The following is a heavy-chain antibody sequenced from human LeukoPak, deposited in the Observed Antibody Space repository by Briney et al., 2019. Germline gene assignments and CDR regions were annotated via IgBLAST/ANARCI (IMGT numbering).Heavy chain of an antibody. Sequence: ASVKVSCKASGGTFSSYGISWVRQAPGQGLEWMGGIIPIFDTANYAQKFQGRVTVTADESTSTAYMDLSSLRSEDTAVYYCARGIVAVPAAMPPTRNYYYYMDVWGKGTTVTVSS. D-gene: IGHD2-2*01. CDR2: IIPIFDTA. CDR3: ARGIVAVPAAMPPTRNYYYYMDV. V-gene: IGHV1-69*13. J-gene: IGHJ6*03. CDR1: GGTFSSYG.